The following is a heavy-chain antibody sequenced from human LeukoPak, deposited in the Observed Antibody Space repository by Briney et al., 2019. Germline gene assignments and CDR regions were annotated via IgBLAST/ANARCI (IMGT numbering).Heavy chain of an antibody. CDR2: INHSGST. CDR3: ARRRGYSGYGSFDY. Sequence: SETLSLTCAVYGGSFSGYYWSWIRQPPGKGLEWIGEINHSGSTNCNPSLKSRVTISVDTSKNQFSLKLSSVTAADTAVYYCARRRGYSGYGSFDYWGQGTLVTVSS. CDR1: GGSFSGYY. J-gene: IGHJ4*02. V-gene: IGHV4-34*01. D-gene: IGHD5-12*01.